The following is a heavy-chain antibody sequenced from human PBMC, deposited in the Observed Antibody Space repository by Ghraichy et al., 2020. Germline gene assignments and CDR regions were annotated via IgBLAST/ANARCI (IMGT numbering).Heavy chain of an antibody. J-gene: IGHJ4*02. CDR1: GGSFSGYY. Sequence: SETLSLTCAVYGGSFSGYYWSWIRQPPGKGLEWIGEINHSGSTNYNPSLKSRVTILVDTSKNQFSLKLSSVTAADTAVYYCARGYSGWIDYWGQATLVTVSS. CDR3: ARGYSGWIDY. CDR2: INHSGST. D-gene: IGHD6-19*01. V-gene: IGHV4-34*01.